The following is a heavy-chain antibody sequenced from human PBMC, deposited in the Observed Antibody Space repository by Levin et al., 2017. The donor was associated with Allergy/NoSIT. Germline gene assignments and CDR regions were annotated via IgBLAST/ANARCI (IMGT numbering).Heavy chain of an antibody. CDR1: GFTFRTFW. D-gene: IGHD3-10*01. V-gene: IGHV3-7*01. Sequence: SCAASGFTFRTFWMSWVRQAPGKGPEWVANIKQDGSDKYYVDSVKGRFTLSRDNAKNSLYLQMNSLRVEDTAVYYCARDHDGEDEYFDFWGQGTLVTVSS. CDR2: IKQDGSDK. J-gene: IGHJ4*02. CDR3: ARDHDGEDEYFDF.